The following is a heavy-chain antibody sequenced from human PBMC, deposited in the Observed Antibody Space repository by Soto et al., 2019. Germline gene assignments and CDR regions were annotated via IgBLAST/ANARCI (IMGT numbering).Heavy chain of an antibody. J-gene: IGHJ4*02. CDR1: GGSISSCY. D-gene: IGHD6-19*01. V-gene: IGHV4-59*01. CDR2: IYNSGST. CDR3: ARRDIAVAGTGYFDY. Sequence: QVQLQESGPGLVKPSETLSLTCTVSGGSISSCYWSWIRQSPGKGLEWIGYIYNSGSTNYNPSLKSRVTISVDTSKNPFSLKLSSVTAADTAVYFCARRDIAVAGTGYFDYWGQGTLVTVSS.